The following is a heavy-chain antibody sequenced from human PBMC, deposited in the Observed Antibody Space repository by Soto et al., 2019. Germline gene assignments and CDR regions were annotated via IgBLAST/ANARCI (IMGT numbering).Heavy chain of an antibody. CDR1: GYTFTGYY. V-gene: IGHV1-2*04. CDR2: INPNSGGT. D-gene: IGHD3-16*02. Sequence: QVQLVQSGAEVKKPGASVKVSCKASGYTFTGYYMHWVRQAPRQGLEWMGWINPNSGGTNYAQKFQGWVTMTRDTSISTAYMELSRLRSDDTAVYYCARAAYDYIWGSYRYDYWGQGTLVTGSS. J-gene: IGHJ4*02. CDR3: ARAAYDYIWGSYRYDY.